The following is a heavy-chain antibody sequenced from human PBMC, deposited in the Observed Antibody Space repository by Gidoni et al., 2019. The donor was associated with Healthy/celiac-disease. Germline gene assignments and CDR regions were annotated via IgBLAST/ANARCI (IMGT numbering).Heavy chain of an antibody. V-gene: IGHV3-33*01. J-gene: IGHJ6*02. CDR3: ARDLLTYGSGSYVYYYGMDV. Sequence: QVQLVESGGGVVQPGRSLRLSCAASGFTFSSYGMPWVRQAPGKGLEWVAVIWYDGSNKYYADSVKGRFTISRDNSKNTLYLQMNSLRAEDTAVYYCARDLLTYGSGSYVYYYGMDVWGQGTTVTVSS. D-gene: IGHD3-10*01. CDR2: IWYDGSNK. CDR1: GFTFSSYG.